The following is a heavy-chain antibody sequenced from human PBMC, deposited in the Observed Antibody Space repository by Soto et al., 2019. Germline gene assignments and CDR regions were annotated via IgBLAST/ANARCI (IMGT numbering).Heavy chain of an antibody. D-gene: IGHD3-3*01. J-gene: IGHJ6*02. Sequence: PGGSLRLSCAASGFTFSSYGMHWVRQAPGKGLEWVAVISYDGSNKYYADSVKGRFTISRDNSKNTLYLQMNSLRAEDTAVYYCAKESRLFGVLIHGGYMDVWGQGTTVTVSS. CDR3: AKESRLFGVLIHGGYMDV. CDR2: ISYDGSNK. V-gene: IGHV3-30*18. CDR1: GFTFSSYG.